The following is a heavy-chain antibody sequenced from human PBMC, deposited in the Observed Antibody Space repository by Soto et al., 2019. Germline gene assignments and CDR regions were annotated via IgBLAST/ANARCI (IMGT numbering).Heavy chain of an antibody. Sequence: GSLRLSCTTSGFTFNTYGMHWVRQAPGKGLEWVAIIWYDGSNKYYADSVKGRFTISRDNSRNTLYLQMNSLRAEDTALYYCARADCTGAYCYSWPFNYGVDVWGQGTTVPVSS. V-gene: IGHV3-33*08. CDR1: GFTFNTYG. J-gene: IGHJ6*02. CDR2: IWYDGSNK. D-gene: IGHD2-8*02. CDR3: ARADCTGAYCYSWPFNYGVDV.